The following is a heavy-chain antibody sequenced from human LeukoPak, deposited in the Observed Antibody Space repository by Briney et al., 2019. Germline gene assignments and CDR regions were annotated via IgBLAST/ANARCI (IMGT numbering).Heavy chain of an antibody. CDR3: ARGSDGYSGYVQPYFDY. Sequence: PGGSLRLSCAASGFTFSSYAMSWVRQAPGKGLEWVSAISSSGGSTYYADSVKGRFTTSRDNSKNTLYLQMNSLRAEDTAVYYCARGSDGYSGYVQPYFDYWGQGTLVTVSS. CDR2: ISSSGGST. J-gene: IGHJ4*02. D-gene: IGHD5-12*01. V-gene: IGHV3-23*01. CDR1: GFTFSSYA.